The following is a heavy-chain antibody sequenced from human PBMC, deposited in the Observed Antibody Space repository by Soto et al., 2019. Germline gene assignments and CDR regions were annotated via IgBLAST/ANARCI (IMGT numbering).Heavy chain of an antibody. CDR1: GFTFYNHW. Sequence: EVQLVESGGDLVQTGGSLRLSCAASGFTFYNHWMHWVRQAPGKGLVWVSRINSDGSNTNYADSVRGRFTISRDNAKKTVYEQLNTRRVEDTAVYVSSRGAELQYYMDVVGKETGVTVPS. CDR3: SRGAELQYYMDV. J-gene: IGHJ6*03. D-gene: IGHD3-10*01. CDR2: INSDGSNT. V-gene: IGHV3-74*01.